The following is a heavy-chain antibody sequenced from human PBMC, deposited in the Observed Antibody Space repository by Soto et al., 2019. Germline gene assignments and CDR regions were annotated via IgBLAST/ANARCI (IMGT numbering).Heavy chain of an antibody. CDR3: GYRYYDSRIY. D-gene: IGHD3-22*01. V-gene: IGHV1-69*13. CDR2: IIPIFGTA. CDR1: GGTFSSYA. Sequence: GASVKVSCKASGGTFSSYAISWVRQAPGQGLEWMGGIIPIFGTANYAQKFQGRVTITADESTSTAYMELSSLRSEDTAVYYCGYRYYDSRIYWGQGTLVTVSS. J-gene: IGHJ4*02.